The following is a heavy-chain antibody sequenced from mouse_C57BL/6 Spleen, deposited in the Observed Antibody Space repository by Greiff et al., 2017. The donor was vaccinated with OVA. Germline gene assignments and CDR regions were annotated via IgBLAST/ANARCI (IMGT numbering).Heavy chain of an antibody. Sequence: QVQLQQSGAELVRPGASVTLSCKASGYTFTDYEMHWVKQTPVHGLEWIGAIDPETGGTAYNQKFKGKAILTADKSSSTAYMELRRLTSEDSAVYYCTRFYYGSSPWFAYWGQGTLVTVSA. CDR3: TRFYYGSSPWFAY. CDR2: IDPETGGT. V-gene: IGHV1-15*01. D-gene: IGHD1-1*01. J-gene: IGHJ3*01. CDR1: GYTFTDYE.